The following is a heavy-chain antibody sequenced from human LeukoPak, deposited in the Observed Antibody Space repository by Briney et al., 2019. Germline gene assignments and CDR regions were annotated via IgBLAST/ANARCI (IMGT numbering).Heavy chain of an antibody. CDR3: VSGWYWVDY. J-gene: IGHJ4*02. V-gene: IGHV3-7*01. CDR1: GFIFSTYW. Sequence: GGSLRLSCAASGFIFSTYWMTWVRQAPGKGLEWVATIKYDGNEKYYVDSVRGRFTISRDNAKNSVYLQMNSLRVEDTAVYYCVSGWYWVDYWGQGTLVTVSS. D-gene: IGHD6-19*01. CDR2: IKYDGNEK.